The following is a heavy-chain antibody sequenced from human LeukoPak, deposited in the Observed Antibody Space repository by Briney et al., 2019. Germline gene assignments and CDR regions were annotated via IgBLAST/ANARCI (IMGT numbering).Heavy chain of an antibody. V-gene: IGHV4-39*01. CDR3: ARRRIVATIDY. CDR1: GGSISSSSYY. Sequence: SETLSLTCTVSGGSISSSSYYWGRIRQPPGKGLEWIGSIFYSGSTFYNPSLKSRITISVDTSKNQFSLKLTSVTAADTAVYYCARRRIVATIDYWGQGTLVTVSS. J-gene: IGHJ4*02. D-gene: IGHD5-12*01. CDR2: IFYSGST.